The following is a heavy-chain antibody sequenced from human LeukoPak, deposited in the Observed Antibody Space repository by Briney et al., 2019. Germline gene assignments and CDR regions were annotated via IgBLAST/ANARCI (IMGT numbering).Heavy chain of an antibody. Sequence: GSLRLSCAASGFTFSSYWMSWVRQAPGKGLEWVANIKQDGSEKYYVDSVKGRFTISRDNAKNSLYLQMNSLRAEDTAVYYCASAMVRGVMGYYYGMDVWGQGTTVTVSS. J-gene: IGHJ6*02. V-gene: IGHV3-7*01. CDR2: IKQDGSEK. D-gene: IGHD3-10*01. CDR3: ASAMVRGVMGYYYGMDV. CDR1: GFTFSSYW.